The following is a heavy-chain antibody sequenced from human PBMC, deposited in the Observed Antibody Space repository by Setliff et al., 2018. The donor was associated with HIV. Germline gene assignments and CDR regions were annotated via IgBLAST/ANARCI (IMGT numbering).Heavy chain of an antibody. V-gene: IGHV1-8*02. D-gene: IGHD2-2*01. CDR3: ARAIRWRYCSSTSCSDAFDI. CDR1: GYTFTSYD. CDR2: MNPNSGNT. J-gene: IGHJ3*02. Sequence: ASVKVSCKASGYTFTSYDINWVRQATGQGLEWMGWMNPNSGNTGYAQKFQGRVTMTRNTSISTAYMELRSLRSDDTAVYYCARAIRWRYCSSTSCSDAFDIWGQGTMVTVSS.